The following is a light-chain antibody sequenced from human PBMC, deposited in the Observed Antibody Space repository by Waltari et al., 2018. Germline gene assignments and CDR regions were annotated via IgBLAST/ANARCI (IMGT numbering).Light chain of an antibody. V-gene: IGLV3-27*01. CDR1: LLDARS. J-gene: IGLJ2*01. CDR2: QDT. Sequence: SYELTQPSSVSVSPGQTAMHACPGDLLDARSVRWFQQKPGQAPRLLIYQDTERPSGIPERFSGSRSGTTVTLTISGAQADDEADFYCYSAPANNQGIFGGGTKLTVL. CDR3: YSAPANNQGI.